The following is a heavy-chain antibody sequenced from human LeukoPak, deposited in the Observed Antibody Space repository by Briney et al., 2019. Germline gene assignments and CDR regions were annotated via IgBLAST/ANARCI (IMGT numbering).Heavy chain of an antibody. CDR2: ISSSGSTI. CDR1: GFTFSDYY. V-gene: IGHV3-11*01. CDR3: ASPGYCSSTSCYAVAPIHY. Sequence: PGGSLRLSCAASGFTFSDYYMSWIRQAPGKGLEWVSYISSSGSTIYYADSVKGRFTISRDNAKNSLYLQMNSLRAEDTAVYYCASPGYCSSTSCYAVAPIHYWGQGTLVTVSS. D-gene: IGHD2-2*01. J-gene: IGHJ4*02.